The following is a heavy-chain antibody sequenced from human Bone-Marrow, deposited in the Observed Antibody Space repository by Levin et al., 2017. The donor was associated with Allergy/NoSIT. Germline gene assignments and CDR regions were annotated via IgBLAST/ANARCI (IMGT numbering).Heavy chain of an antibody. CDR2: ISWNSGSI. CDR1: GFTFDDYA. V-gene: IGHV3-9*01. J-gene: IGHJ4*02. D-gene: IGHD2-15*01. Sequence: PGGSLRLSCAASGFTFDDYAMHWVRQAPGKGLEWVSGISWNSGSIGYADSVKGRFTISRDNAKNSLYLQMNSLRAEDTALYYCAKDLQIEVVVAATFDYWGQGTLVTVSS. CDR3: AKDLQIEVVVAATFDY.